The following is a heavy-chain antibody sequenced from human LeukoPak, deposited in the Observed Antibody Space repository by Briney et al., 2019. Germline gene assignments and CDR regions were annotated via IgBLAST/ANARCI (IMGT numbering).Heavy chain of an antibody. CDR1: GFTFSSYA. CDR2: ISYDGSNK. J-gene: IGHJ4*02. CDR3: ARPPDIVVVPAAIGEDY. D-gene: IGHD2-2*01. Sequence: PGRSLRLSCAASGFTFSSYAMHWVRQAPGKGLEWVAVISYDGSNKYYADSVKGRFTISRDNSKNTLYLQMNSLRAEDTAVYYCARPPDIVVVPAAIGEDYWGQGTLVTVSS. V-gene: IGHV3-30-3*01.